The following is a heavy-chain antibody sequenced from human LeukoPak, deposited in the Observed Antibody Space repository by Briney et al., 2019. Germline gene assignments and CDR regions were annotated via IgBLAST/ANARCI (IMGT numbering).Heavy chain of an antibody. V-gene: IGHV4-4*07. CDR1: GGSMSNYY. D-gene: IGHD3-3*01. Sequence: SETLSLTCTVSGGSMSNYYWSWIRQPAGKGLEWIGRIYSSGTTNYNPSLKSRVSMSVDPSKNQFSLKLTSVTAADTAVYYCASLNCITIFGVVIVNWFDPWGQGTLVTVSS. CDR3: ASLNCITIFGVVIVNWFDP. CDR2: IYSSGTT. J-gene: IGHJ5*02.